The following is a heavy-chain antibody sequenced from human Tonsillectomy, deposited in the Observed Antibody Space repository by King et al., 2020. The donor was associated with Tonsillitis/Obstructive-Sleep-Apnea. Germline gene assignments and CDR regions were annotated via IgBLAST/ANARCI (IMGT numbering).Heavy chain of an antibody. CDR3: TTQRWTTVTNFDD. D-gene: IGHD4-17*01. CDR2: IRSKTDGGTT. Sequence: VQLVESGGGLVKPGGSLRLSCAASGFTFTNAWMNWVRQAPGKGLEWVGRIRSKTDGGTTDYAAPVKGRFTISRDDSKNTLYQQMNSLKTEDTAVYYCTTQRWTTVTNFDDWGQGTLVTVSS. CDR1: GFTFTNAW. V-gene: IGHV3-15*07. J-gene: IGHJ4*02.